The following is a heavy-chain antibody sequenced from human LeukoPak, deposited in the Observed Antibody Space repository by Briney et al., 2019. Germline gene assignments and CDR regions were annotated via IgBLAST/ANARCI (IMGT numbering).Heavy chain of an antibody. Sequence: GGSLRLSCAASGFTFNTYTMNWVRQAPGKGLEWVSFISSSSSHIYYADSVRGRFTISRDNAKNSLFLQMNSLRPEDTAVYYCARVKRWLQYEYFDYWGQGTLVTVSS. CDR3: ARVKRWLQYEYFDY. CDR2: ISSSSSHI. CDR1: GFTFNTYT. J-gene: IGHJ4*02. D-gene: IGHD5-24*01. V-gene: IGHV3-21*01.